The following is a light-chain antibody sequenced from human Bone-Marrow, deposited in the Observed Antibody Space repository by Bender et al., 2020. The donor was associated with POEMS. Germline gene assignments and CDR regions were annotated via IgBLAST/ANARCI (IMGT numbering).Light chain of an antibody. V-gene: IGLV3-9*01. J-gene: IGLJ2*01. Sequence: SYELTQSRSMSKALGQTARITCGGDNIGDKNVHWYQQRPGQAPVLVIYRDSSRPSGIPDRFSGSNSGNTATLTISGVQAGDEADYFCQVWDSHTVVFGGGTKLTVL. CDR3: QVWDSHTVV. CDR1: NIGDKN. CDR2: RDS.